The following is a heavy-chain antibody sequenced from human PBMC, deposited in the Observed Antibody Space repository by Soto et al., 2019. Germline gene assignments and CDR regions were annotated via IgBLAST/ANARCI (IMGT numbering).Heavy chain of an antibody. J-gene: IGHJ5*02. D-gene: IGHD6-13*01. CDR3: ARPTVAAAGTIWFDP. CDR2: IYYSGST. CDR1: GGSISSYY. Sequence: SETLSLTCTVSGGSISSYYWSWIRQPPGKGLEWIGYIYYSGSTNYNPSLKSRVTISVDTSKNQFSLKLSSVTAADTALYYCARPTVAAAGTIWFDPWGQGTLVTVSS. V-gene: IGHV4-59*08.